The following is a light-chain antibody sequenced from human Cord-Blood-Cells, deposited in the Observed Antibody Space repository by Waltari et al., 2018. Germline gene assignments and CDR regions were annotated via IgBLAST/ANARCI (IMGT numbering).Light chain of an antibody. V-gene: IGKV1-5*03. CDR3: QQYNSYT. Sequence: DIQMTQSPSTLSESVGARVTITCRASQGISSGLAWYQQKPGKAPKLLIYKASSLESGVPSRFSGSGSGTEFTLTLSSLQPDDFATYYCQQYNSYTFGQGTKLEIK. CDR1: QGISSG. J-gene: IGKJ2*01. CDR2: KAS.